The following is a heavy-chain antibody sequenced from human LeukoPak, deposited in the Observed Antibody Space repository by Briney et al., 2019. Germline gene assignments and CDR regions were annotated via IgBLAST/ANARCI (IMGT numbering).Heavy chain of an antibody. V-gene: IGHV3-30*18. J-gene: IGHJ5*02. Sequence: PGGSLRLSCAASGFTFSSYGMHWVRQAPGKGLEWVAVISYDGSNKYYADSVKGRFTISRDNSKNTLYLQMNSLRAEDTAVYYCAKDDGSGSYPFGPWGQGTLVTVSS. CDR2: ISYDGSNK. D-gene: IGHD3-10*01. CDR1: GFTFSSYG. CDR3: AKDDGSGSYPFGP.